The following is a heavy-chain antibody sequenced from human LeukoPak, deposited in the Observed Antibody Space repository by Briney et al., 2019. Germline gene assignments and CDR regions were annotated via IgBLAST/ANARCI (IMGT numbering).Heavy chain of an antibody. Sequence: PGGSLRLSCAASGFTFSDYYMSWIRLAPGKGLEWVSYISSSGSTIYYADSVKGRFTISRDNAKNSLYLQMNSLRAEDTAVYYCARDCTAPMLFDIWGQGTMVTVSS. V-gene: IGHV3-11*01. D-gene: IGHD2-8*01. CDR1: GFTFSDYY. CDR3: ARDCTAPMLFDI. CDR2: ISSSGSTI. J-gene: IGHJ3*02.